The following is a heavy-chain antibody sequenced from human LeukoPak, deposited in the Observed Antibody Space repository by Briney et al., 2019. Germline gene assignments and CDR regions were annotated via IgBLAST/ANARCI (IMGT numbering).Heavy chain of an antibody. V-gene: IGHV4-39*01. D-gene: IGHD6-6*01. CDR1: GVSISSSGYY. CDR3: ARLGSSSQTFDY. J-gene: IGHJ4*02. CDR2: IYYSGST. Sequence: SETLSLTCTVSGVSISSSGYYWDWIRQPPGKGLEWIGSIYYSGSTYYNPSLKSRVTISVDTSKNQFSLKLSSVTAADTAVYYCARLGSSSQTFDYWGQGTLVTVSS.